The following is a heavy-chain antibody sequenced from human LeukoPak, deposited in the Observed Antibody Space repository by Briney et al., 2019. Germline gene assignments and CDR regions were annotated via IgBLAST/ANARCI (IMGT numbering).Heavy chain of an antibody. D-gene: IGHD3-3*01. CDR1: GFTFDDYA. J-gene: IGHJ6*03. Sequence: GGSLRLSCAASGFTFDDYAMHWVRQAPGKGLEWVSLISWDGGSTYYADSVKGRFTISRDNSKNSLYLQMNSLRAEDTALYYCAKDGLTYYDFWSGSSGNYMDVWGKGTTVTVSS. CDR2: ISWDGGST. V-gene: IGHV3-43D*03. CDR3: AKDGLTYYDFWSGSSGNYMDV.